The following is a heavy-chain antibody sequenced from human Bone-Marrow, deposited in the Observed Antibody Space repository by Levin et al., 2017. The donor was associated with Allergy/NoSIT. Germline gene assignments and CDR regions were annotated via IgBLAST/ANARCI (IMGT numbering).Heavy chain of an antibody. V-gene: IGHV4-34*01. Sequence: SQTLSLPCAVYGGSFRGYYWSWIRQPPGKGLEWIGEINHSGSTNYNPSLKSRVTISVDTSKNQFSLKLSSVTAADTAVYYCARGWWRTHWDCSGGSCYWPWFDPWGQGTLVTVSS. CDR2: INHSGST. D-gene: IGHD2-15*01. CDR3: ARGWWRTHWDCSGGSCYWPWFDP. J-gene: IGHJ5*02. CDR1: GGSFRGYY.